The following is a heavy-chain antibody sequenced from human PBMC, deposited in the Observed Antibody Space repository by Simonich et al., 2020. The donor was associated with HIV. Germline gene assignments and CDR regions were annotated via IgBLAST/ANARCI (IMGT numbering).Heavy chain of an antibody. CDR1: GGSFSGYY. CDR2: INHSGST. D-gene: IGHD2-2*01. Sequence: QVQLQQWGAGLLKPSETLSLTCAVYGGSFSGYYWSWIRQPPGKGLEWIGEINHSGSTNSNPSLKSRVTISVDTSKTQFSLKLSSVTAADTAVYYCARGFYQRLYYFDYWGQGTLVTVSS. V-gene: IGHV4-34*01. CDR3: ARGFYQRLYYFDY. J-gene: IGHJ4*02.